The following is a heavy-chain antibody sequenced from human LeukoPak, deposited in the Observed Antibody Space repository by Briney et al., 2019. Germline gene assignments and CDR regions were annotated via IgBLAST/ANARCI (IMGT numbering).Heavy chain of an antibody. D-gene: IGHD3-22*01. CDR3: VRLRRNSDTSGFYYYYDF. CDR2: ISVRSNYI. Sequence: PGGSLRLSCVASGYTFSSYSINWVRHAPGKGLEWVSSISVRSNYIYYADSVRGRFSISGDDARDSLYLQMNSLRAEDTAVYFCVRLRRNSDTSGFYYYYDFWGQGTLVTVSS. CDR1: GYTFSSYS. J-gene: IGHJ4*02. V-gene: IGHV3-21*01.